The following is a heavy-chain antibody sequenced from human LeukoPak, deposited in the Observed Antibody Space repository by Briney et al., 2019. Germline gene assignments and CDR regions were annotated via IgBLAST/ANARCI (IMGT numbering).Heavy chain of an antibody. CDR1: GFTFSGFS. J-gene: IGHJ4*02. CDR3: ARGSSAGDFDY. Sequence: PGGSLRLSCAASGFTFSGFSMHWVRQAPGKGLEWVSSISSSSSYICYADSVKGRFTISRDNAKNSLYLQMNSLRAEDTAVYYCARGSSAGDFDYWGQGTLVTVSS. D-gene: IGHD6-6*01. CDR2: ISSSSSYI. V-gene: IGHV3-21*01.